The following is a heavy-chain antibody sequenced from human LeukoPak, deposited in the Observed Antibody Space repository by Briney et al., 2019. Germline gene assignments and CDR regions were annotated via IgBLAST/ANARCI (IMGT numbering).Heavy chain of an antibody. Sequence: SETLSLTCTVSGGSISSYYWSWIRQPPGKGLEWIGYIYYSGSTNYNPPLKSRVTISVDTSKNQFSLKLSSVTAADTAVYYCARVVVNYCSSTSCLYRGVDYWGQGTLVTVSS. D-gene: IGHD2-2*01. J-gene: IGHJ4*02. V-gene: IGHV4-59*08. CDR1: GGSISSYY. CDR2: IYYSGST. CDR3: ARVVVNYCSSTSCLYRGVDY.